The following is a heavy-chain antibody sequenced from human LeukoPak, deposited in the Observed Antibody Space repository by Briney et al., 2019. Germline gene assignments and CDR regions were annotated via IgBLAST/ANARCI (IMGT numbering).Heavy chain of an antibody. D-gene: IGHD3-9*01. Sequence: SGGSLRLSCAASGFTFRSYAMSWVRQAPGKGLEWVSVISGSGGSTYYADSVKGRFTISRDNSKNTLYLQMNILRAEDTAVYYCANRPGNHDILTQYYFDYWGQGTLVTVSS. CDR2: ISGSGGST. J-gene: IGHJ4*02. V-gene: IGHV3-23*01. CDR1: GFTFRSYA. CDR3: ANRPGNHDILTQYYFDY.